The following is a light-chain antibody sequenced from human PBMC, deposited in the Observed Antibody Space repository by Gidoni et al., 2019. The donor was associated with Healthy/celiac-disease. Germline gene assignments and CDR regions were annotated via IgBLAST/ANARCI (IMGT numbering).Light chain of an antibody. CDR1: QSVSSSY. V-gene: IGKV3-20*01. Sequence: EIVLTQSPGTLSLSPGERATLSCRASQSVSSSYLAWYQQKPGQAPRLLIDGASSRAAGIPGRFSGSGSGTDFTLTISRLEPEDFAVYYCQQYGSSSWTFGQGTKVEIK. CDR2: GAS. CDR3: QQYGSSSWT. J-gene: IGKJ1*01.